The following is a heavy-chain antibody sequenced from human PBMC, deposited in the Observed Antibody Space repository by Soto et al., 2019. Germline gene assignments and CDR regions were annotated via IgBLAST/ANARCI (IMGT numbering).Heavy chain of an antibody. CDR1: EFTFSNYA. J-gene: IGHJ4*01. D-gene: IGHD3-22*01. Sequence: GGSLRLSCAASEFTFSNYAMSWVRQAPGKGLEWVSSISDNGGTTYYADSVKGRFTISRDNSKNTLYLQMNSLRAEDTAVYYCTTDSYSTMIVVRFDYWGHGTLVTVSS. CDR2: ISDNGGTT. CDR3: TTDSYSTMIVVRFDY. V-gene: IGHV3-23*01.